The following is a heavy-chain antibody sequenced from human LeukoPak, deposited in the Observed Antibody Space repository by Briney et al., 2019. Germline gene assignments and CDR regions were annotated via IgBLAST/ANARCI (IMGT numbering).Heavy chain of an antibody. CDR2: VTWDGGST. V-gene: IGHV3-43D*03. Sequence: GGSLRLSCAVSGFTFDDYAMNWVRQRPGKGLEWVSLVTWDGGSTYYAGSVKGRFTISRDNNKDSLYLQMNSLRLDDTAFYYCVKDKYSDGFFDYWGHGTLVTVSS. J-gene: IGHJ5*01. CDR3: VKDKYSDGFFDY. CDR1: GFTFDDYA. D-gene: IGHD5-12*01.